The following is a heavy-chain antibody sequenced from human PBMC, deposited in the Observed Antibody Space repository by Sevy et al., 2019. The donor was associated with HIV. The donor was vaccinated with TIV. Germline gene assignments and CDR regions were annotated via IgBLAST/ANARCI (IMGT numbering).Heavy chain of an antibody. J-gene: IGHJ3*02. V-gene: IGHV3-64D*06. Sequence: GGYLRLSCSASGFTFSSYAMHWVRQAPGKGLEYVSAISSNGGSTYYADSVKGRFTISRDNSKNTLYLQMSSLRAEDTAVYYCVKDFAYSSSWYLWGAFDIWGQGTMVTVSS. D-gene: IGHD6-13*01. CDR3: VKDFAYSSSWYLWGAFDI. CDR1: GFTFSSYA. CDR2: ISSNGGST.